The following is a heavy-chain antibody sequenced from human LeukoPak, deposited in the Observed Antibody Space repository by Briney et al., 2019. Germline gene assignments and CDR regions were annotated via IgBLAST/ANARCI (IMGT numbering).Heavy chain of an antibody. J-gene: IGHJ4*02. Sequence: SETLSLTCTVSGASISTSRDYWGWIRQPPGKGLEWIGSIYYIGDTYYNPSLKSRVTMSVDTSKNQFSLKLSSVTAADTAVYYCARTSSGYYETPGDWGQGTLVTVSS. CDR2: IYYIGDT. V-gene: IGHV4-39*07. CDR1: GASISTSRDY. D-gene: IGHD3-22*01. CDR3: ARTSSGYYETPGD.